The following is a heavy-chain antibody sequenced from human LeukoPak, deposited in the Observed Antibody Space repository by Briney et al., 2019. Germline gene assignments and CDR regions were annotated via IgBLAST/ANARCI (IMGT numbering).Heavy chain of an antibody. V-gene: IGHV1-18*01. CDR2: ISAYNGDT. CDR1: GYIFTSYG. CDR3: ARGPQGNIAMTGTRGDY. J-gene: IGHJ4*02. D-gene: IGHD6-19*01. Sequence: GASVKVSCKASGYIFTSYGFSWVRQAPGQGLEWMAWISAYNGDTKYAQKFQDRVTMTTDTSTTTAYMELRNLRSDDTAVYYCARGPQGNIAMTGTRGDYWGQGTLVTVSS.